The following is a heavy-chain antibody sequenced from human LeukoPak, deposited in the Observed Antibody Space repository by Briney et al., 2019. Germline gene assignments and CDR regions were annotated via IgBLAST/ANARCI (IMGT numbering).Heavy chain of an antibody. CDR3: ARGHLLSLDY. CDR1: GYTFTNYG. V-gene: IGHV1-18*04. CDR2: VSGNNGHT. Sequence: ASVKVSCRASGYTFTNYGITRVRQAPGQGLEWMGWVSGNNGHTKYAQTLQGRVTMTTDTSTNTAYMELRSLRSDDTAVYYCARGHLLSLDYWGQGTLVTVSS. J-gene: IGHJ4*02.